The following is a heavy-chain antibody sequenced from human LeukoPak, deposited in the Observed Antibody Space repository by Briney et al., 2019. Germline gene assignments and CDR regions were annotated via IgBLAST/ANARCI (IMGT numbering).Heavy chain of an antibody. J-gene: IGHJ3*01. D-gene: IGHD2-8*02. CDR1: GSSISSGYY. CDR3: ARNPDVVLVVSSTGTFDV. V-gene: IGHV4-38-2*02. Sequence: PSETLSLTCTVSGSSISSGYYWGWIRQPPGKGLEWIGSIYHSGSTNYNPSLKSRVTISLDTSKNQFSLRLISVTAADTAVYYCARNPDVVLVVSSTGTFDVWGQGTMVTVSS. CDR2: IYHSGST.